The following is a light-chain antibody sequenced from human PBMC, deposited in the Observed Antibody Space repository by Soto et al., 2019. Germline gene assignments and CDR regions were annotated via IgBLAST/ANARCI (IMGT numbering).Light chain of an antibody. Sequence: QSVLTQPASVSGSPGQSITISCSGTSGDIGAYNYVSWFQQSPGKAPKLIIYEVTNRPSGVSNRFSGSKSGNTACLTISGLQAEDEADYYCCSLTTSTSLVFGGGTKLTVL. V-gene: IGLV2-14*01. CDR2: EVT. J-gene: IGLJ2*01. CDR1: SGDIGAYNY. CDR3: CSLTTSTSLV.